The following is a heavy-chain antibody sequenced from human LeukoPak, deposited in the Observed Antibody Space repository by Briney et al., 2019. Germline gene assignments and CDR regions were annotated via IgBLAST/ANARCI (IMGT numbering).Heavy chain of an antibody. CDR1: VFIFSSYE. Sequence: GGSLRLSCAASVFIFSSYEMNWVRQAPGKGLEWISYISSSGRITYYADSVKGRFTSSRDNAKNSLYLQMNSLRAEDTAVYYCARDQEIYYDILTGRHYFDYWGQGALVTVSS. CDR2: ISSSGRIT. D-gene: IGHD3-9*01. V-gene: IGHV3-48*03. CDR3: ARDQEIYYDILTGRHYFDY. J-gene: IGHJ4*02.